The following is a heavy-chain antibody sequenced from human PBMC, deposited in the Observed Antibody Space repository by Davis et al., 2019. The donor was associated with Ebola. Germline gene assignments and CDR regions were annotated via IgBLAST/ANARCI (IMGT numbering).Heavy chain of an antibody. CDR3: ATAGGIRWGMDV. V-gene: IGHV1-18*01. CDR1: GGTFSSYA. J-gene: IGHJ6*02. CDR2: ISAYNGNT. Sequence: ASVKVSCKASGGTFSSYAISWVRQAPGQGLEWMGWISAYNGNTNYAQKLQGRVTMTTDTSTDTAYMELSSLRSEDTAVYYCATAGGIRWGMDVWGQGTTVTVSS. D-gene: IGHD3-16*01.